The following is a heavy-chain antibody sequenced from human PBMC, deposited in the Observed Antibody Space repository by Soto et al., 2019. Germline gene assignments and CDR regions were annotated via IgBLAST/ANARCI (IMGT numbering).Heavy chain of an antibody. Sequence: SVKVSCKASGFTFTSSAVQWVRQARGQRLEWIGWIVVGSGNTNYAQKFQERVTITRDMSTSTAYMELSSLRSEDTAVYYCAASAAKYYDFWSGYYPYYYYGMDVWGQGTTVTVSS. CDR1: GFTFTSSA. D-gene: IGHD3-3*01. J-gene: IGHJ6*02. CDR3: AASAAKYYDFWSGYYPYYYYGMDV. CDR2: IVVGSGNT. V-gene: IGHV1-58*01.